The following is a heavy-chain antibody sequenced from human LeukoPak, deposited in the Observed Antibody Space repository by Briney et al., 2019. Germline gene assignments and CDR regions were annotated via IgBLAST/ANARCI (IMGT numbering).Heavy chain of an antibody. Sequence: LSLTCAVYGGSFSGYYWSWIRQPPGKGLEWVSYISSSSSTIYYADSVKGRFTISRDNAKNSLYLQMNSLRAEDTAVYYCARDRILFMDVWGQGTTVTVSS. D-gene: IGHD2-15*01. V-gene: IGHV3-11*04. CDR2: ISSSSSTI. J-gene: IGHJ6*02. CDR3: ARDRILFMDV. CDR1: GGSFSGYY.